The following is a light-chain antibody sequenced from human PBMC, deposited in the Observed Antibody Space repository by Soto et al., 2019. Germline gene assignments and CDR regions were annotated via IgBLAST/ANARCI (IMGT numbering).Light chain of an antibody. Sequence: QSALTQPRSVSGSPGQSVTISCTGTSSDVGAYNYVSWYQQHPGKAPKLMIYDVTKRPSGVPDRFSGSKAGNTATLTISGLQVEDEADYYCCSYAGSYTEVFGTGTKVTVL. CDR3: CSYAGSYTEV. J-gene: IGLJ1*01. V-gene: IGLV2-11*01. CDR1: SSDVGAYNY. CDR2: DVT.